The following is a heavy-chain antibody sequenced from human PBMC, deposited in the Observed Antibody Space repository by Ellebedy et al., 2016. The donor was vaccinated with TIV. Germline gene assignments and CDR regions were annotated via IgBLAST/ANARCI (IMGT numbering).Heavy chain of an antibody. V-gene: IGHV3-74*01. D-gene: IGHD3-16*01. Sequence: GESLKISCVVSGFTFNNFWIHWVRQRPGKGLVWVSRISSGVGSRSYAASVKGRFTISSDSAKKTVYLQMNSLTDEDTAVYYCARGRGGFTNDALDIWGQGTVVTVSS. J-gene: IGHJ3*02. CDR2: ISSGVGSR. CDR1: GFTFNNFW. CDR3: ARGRGGFTNDALDI.